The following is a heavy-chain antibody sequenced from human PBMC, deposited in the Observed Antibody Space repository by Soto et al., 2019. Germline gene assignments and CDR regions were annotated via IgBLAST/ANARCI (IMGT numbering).Heavy chain of an antibody. CDR2: INRDGSEK. J-gene: IGHJ4*01. CDR1: GFTFSNYW. V-gene: IGHV3-7*03. Sequence: GGSLRLSCVASGFTFSNYWMSWVRQAPGKGLQWVANINRDGSEKYYVDSLKGRFTISRDNAENSLYLEMNTLRAEDTAVYYCSRAPGGSGSYYYFDNWGQGTLVTVSS. CDR3: SRAPGGSGSYYYFDN. D-gene: IGHD3-22*01.